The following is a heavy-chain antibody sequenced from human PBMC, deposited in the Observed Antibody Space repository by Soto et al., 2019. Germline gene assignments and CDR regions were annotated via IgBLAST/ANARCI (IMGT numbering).Heavy chain of an antibody. CDR2: ISSSSYT. CDR3: ARADYCSSTSCYPYGMDV. Sequence: QVQLVESGGGLVKPGGSLRLSCAASGFTFSDYYMSWIRQAPGKGPEWVSYISSSSYTNYADSVKGRFTISRDNAKNSLYLQMNSLRAEDTAVYYCARADYCSSTSCYPYGMDVWGQGTTVTVSS. J-gene: IGHJ6*02. CDR1: GFTFSDYY. V-gene: IGHV3-11*05. D-gene: IGHD2-2*01.